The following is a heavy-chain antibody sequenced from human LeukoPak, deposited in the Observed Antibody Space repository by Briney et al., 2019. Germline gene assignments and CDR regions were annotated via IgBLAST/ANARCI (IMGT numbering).Heavy chain of an antibody. V-gene: IGHV3-9*01. CDR2: ISWNSGSI. CDR3: AKARYAASSGCGDY. CDR1: GFTFDDYA. Sequence: QPGRSLRLSCAASGFTFDDYAMHWVRQAPGKGLEWVSGISWNSGSIGYADSVKGRFTISRDNAKNSLYLQMNSLRAEDTALYYCAKARYAASSGCGDYWGQGTLVTVSS. J-gene: IGHJ4*02. D-gene: IGHD6-19*01.